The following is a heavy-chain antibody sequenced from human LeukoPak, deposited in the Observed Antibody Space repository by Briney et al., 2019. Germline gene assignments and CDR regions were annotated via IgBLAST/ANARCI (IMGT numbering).Heavy chain of an antibody. D-gene: IGHD3-9*01. CDR2: IIPLKGTS. CDR3: ATYDVLTGFEY. J-gene: IGHJ4*02. Sequence: SMTVSCKASGGTLSDHVISWVRQAPGHGLEWMGGIIPLKGTSKLTQKLQDRATISADESTNTVYMEVRSLRSEDTALYYCATYDVLTGFEYWGQGTLVIVSS. V-gene: IGHV1-69*13. CDR1: GGTLSDHV.